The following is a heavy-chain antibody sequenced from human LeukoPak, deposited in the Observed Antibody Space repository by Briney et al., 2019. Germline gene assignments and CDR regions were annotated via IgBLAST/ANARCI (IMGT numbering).Heavy chain of an antibody. CDR1: GGSISSYY. CDR3: ARGRASSSAYDPFDY. D-gene: IGHD5-12*01. J-gene: IGHJ4*02. CDR2: IYYSGST. V-gene: IGHV4-59*08. Sequence: PSETLSLTCTVSGGSISSYYWSWIRQPPGKGLEWIGSIYYSGSTYYNPSLKSRVTISVDTSKIQFSLKLYSVTAADTAVYYCARGRASSSAYDPFDYWGQGTLVTVSS.